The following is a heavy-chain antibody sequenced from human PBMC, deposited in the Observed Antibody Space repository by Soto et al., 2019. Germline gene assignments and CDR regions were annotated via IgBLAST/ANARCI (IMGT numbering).Heavy chain of an antibody. CDR2: ISSSSSYI. V-gene: IGHV3-21*01. D-gene: IGHD3-10*01. J-gene: IGHJ6*02. CDR1: GFTFSSYS. Sequence: GGSLRLSCATSGFTFSSYSMNWVRQAPGKGLEWVSSISSSSSYIYYADSVKGRFTISRDNAKNSLYLQMNSLRAEDTAVYYCARSPYYYGSGSYFSHYYGMDVWGQGTTVTVSS. CDR3: ARSPYYYGSGSYFSHYYGMDV.